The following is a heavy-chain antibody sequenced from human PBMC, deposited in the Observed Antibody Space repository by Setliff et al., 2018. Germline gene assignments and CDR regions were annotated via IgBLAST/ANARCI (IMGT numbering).Heavy chain of an antibody. D-gene: IGHD3-10*01. J-gene: IGHJ4*02. Sequence: PSETLSLTCSVSGGSISSGGFYWSWIRQSAGRGLEWIGNFHTGGATDYNPSLKSRVTITLDSSKNQFSLRLSSVTAADAAVYFCARESATIGEFPLYYFDKWGQGIPVTVS. CDR3: ARESATIGEFPLYYFDK. CDR1: GGSISSGGFY. V-gene: IGHV4-61*09. CDR2: FHTGGAT.